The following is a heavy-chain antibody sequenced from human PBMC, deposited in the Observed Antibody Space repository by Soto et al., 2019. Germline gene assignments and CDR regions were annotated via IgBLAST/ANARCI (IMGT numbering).Heavy chain of an antibody. CDR2: IIPIFGTA. J-gene: IGHJ2*01. CDR1: GGTFSSYA. D-gene: IGHD3-22*01. Sequence: QVQLVQSGAEVKKPGSSVKVSCKASGGTFSSYAISWVRQAPGQGLEWMGGIIPIFGTANYAQKFQGRVTITADESTSTAYMELSSLRSEDTAVYSCASSRYYYDRYWYFDLWGRGTIVTFSS. V-gene: IGHV1-69*01. CDR3: ASSRYYYDRYWYFDL.